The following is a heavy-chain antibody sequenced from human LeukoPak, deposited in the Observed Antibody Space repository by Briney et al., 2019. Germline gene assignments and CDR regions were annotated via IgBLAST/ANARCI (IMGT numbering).Heavy chain of an antibody. J-gene: IGHJ3*02. CDR1: GFSFSSYS. CDR2: ISSSSSYI. D-gene: IGHD3-10*01. V-gene: IGHV3-21*01. Sequence: GGSLRLSCAASGFSFSSYSMNWVRRAPGKGLQWVSSISSSSSYIYYPDSVKGRFTISRDNAKNSLYLQMNSLRGEDTAVYYCARGDGATPPDAFDIWGQGTMVTVSS. CDR3: ARGDGATPPDAFDI.